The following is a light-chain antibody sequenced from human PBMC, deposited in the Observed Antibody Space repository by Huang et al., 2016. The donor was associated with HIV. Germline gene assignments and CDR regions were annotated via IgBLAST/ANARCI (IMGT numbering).Light chain of an antibody. Sequence: IALTQSPGPLSLSPGERATLSCRASQGVSSTYLAWYQQRPGHAPKLLMYGASSRATGVPDRFSGSGSGTDFTLTISRLEPEDFAVYYCQQYDRSMYTFGQGTKLEIK. CDR1: QGVSSTY. CDR2: GAS. CDR3: QQYDRSMYT. J-gene: IGKJ2*01. V-gene: IGKV3-20*01.